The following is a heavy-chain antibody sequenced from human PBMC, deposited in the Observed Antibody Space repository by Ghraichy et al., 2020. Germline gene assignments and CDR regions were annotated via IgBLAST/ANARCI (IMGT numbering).Heavy chain of an antibody. Sequence: GGSLRLSCAASGFTFSDYWINWARQAPGKGLEWVANIKGDGSEKHYLDSVKGRFTISRDNAENSVYLQMNSLRVEDTAVYYCSRDRAIDDFWGQGTLVTVSS. D-gene: IGHD1-26*01. CDR2: IKGDGSEK. CDR3: SRDRAIDDF. V-gene: IGHV3-7*03. CDR1: GFTFSDYW. J-gene: IGHJ4*02.